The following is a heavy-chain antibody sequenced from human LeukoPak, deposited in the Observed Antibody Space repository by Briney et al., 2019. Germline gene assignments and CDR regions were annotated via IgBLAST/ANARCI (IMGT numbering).Heavy chain of an antibody. J-gene: IGHJ4*02. Sequence: SETLSPTCPLAAALLTTSSGSCDRQPQGNGLEWISYIYYSGGTNSIPTLTGPVTITVDTSKNQFTLKLSSVSDAATAVYFCASGPGTTGYFAYSGQGTLVTVSA. D-gene: IGHD3-10*01. CDR2: IYYSGGT. CDR1: AALLTTSS. V-gene: IGHV4-59*01. CDR3: ASGPGTTGYFAY.